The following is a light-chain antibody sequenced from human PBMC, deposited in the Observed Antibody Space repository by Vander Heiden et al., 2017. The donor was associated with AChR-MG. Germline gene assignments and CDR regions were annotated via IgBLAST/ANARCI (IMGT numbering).Light chain of an antibody. Sequence: QSALTQPASVSGSPGQSITISCTGTSSDVGGYHYVSWYQQHPAKAPKLMIYDVSNRPSGVANRFSGSKSGNTASLTISGLQAEDEADYYCSSYTSSRDVVFGGGTKLTVL. V-gene: IGLV2-14*03. J-gene: IGLJ2*01. CDR3: SSYTSSRDVV. CDR2: DVS. CDR1: SSDVGGYHY.